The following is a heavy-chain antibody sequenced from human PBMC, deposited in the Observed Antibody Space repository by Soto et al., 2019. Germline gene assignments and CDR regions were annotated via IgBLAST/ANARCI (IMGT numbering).Heavy chain of an antibody. CDR3: ARGPYCSGGNCYSHWFDP. CDR1: GYTFTGYY. V-gene: IGHV1-2*04. CDR2: INPNSGGT. D-gene: IGHD2-15*01. Sequence: ASVNVSCKASGYTFTGYYMHWVRQAPGQGLEWMGWINPNSGGTNYAQKFQGWVTMTRDTSISTAYMELSRLRSDDTAVYYCARGPYCSGGNCYSHWFDPWGQGTLVTVS. J-gene: IGHJ5*02.